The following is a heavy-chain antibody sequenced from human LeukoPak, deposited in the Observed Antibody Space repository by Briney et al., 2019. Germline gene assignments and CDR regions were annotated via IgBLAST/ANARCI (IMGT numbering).Heavy chain of an antibody. J-gene: IGHJ4*02. CDR1: GFTFSNYA. D-gene: IGHD5-24*01. Sequence: GGSLRLSCAASGFTFSNYAMSWVRQAPGKGLEWVSAISGGGASTYYADSAKGRFTISRDKSKNTLYLQMNSLRAEDTAVYYCAKRDGYNSNYFDYWGQGTLVTVSS. V-gene: IGHV3-23*01. CDR2: ISGGGAST. CDR3: AKRDGYNSNYFDY.